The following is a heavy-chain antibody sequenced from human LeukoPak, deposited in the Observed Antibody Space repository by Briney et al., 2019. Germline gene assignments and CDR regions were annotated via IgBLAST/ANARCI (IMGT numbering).Heavy chain of an antibody. V-gene: IGHV1-18*01. Sequence: GASVKVSCKASGYTFTSYGISWVRQAPGQGLEWMGWISAYNGNTNHAQKLQGRVTMTTDTSTSTAYMGLRSLRSDDTAVYYCARDRTSIAAAAFDYWGQGTLVTVSS. CDR2: ISAYNGNT. J-gene: IGHJ4*02. CDR3: ARDRTSIAAAAFDY. D-gene: IGHD6-13*01. CDR1: GYTFTSYG.